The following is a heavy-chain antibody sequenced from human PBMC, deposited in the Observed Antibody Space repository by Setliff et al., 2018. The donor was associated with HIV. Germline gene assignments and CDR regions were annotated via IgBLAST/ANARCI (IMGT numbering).Heavy chain of an antibody. CDR2: IYHTGSS. CDR3: ARVSSTYWYSIFRNYYYHMDV. V-gene: IGHV4-38-2*02. J-gene: IGHJ6*03. CDR1: GHSISSGYF. D-gene: IGHD2-8*02. Sequence: LSLTCTVSGHSISSGYFWGWIRRPPGEGLEWIGYIYHTGSSYYNPSLNDRATISLDTSKNQFSLKLSSVTAADTAVYYCARVSSTYWYSIFRNYYYHMDVWGKGTTVTVSS.